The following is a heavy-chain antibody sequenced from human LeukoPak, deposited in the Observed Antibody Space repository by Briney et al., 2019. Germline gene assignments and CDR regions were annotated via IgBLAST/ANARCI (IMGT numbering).Heavy chain of an antibody. J-gene: IGHJ4*02. CDR1: GGTFSSYA. D-gene: IGHD3-10*01. CDR2: IIPILGIA. Sequence: ASVKVSCKASGGTFSSYAISWVRQAPGQGLEWMGRIIPILGIANYAQKFQGRVTITADKSTSTAYMELSSLRSEDTAVYYCATPSGSGRGDFDYWGQGTLVTVSS. V-gene: IGHV1-69*04. CDR3: ATPSGSGRGDFDY.